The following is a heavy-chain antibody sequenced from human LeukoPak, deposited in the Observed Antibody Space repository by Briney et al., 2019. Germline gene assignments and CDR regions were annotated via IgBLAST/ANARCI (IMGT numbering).Heavy chain of an antibody. Sequence: PSETLSLTCTVSGGSFSSGGYYWSWLRQHPGKGLEWIGYICYSGRTYYNPSLKSRVTISVDTSKNQFSLKLSSVTAADTAVYHCARVRDGDYGYIGFDPWGQGTLVTVSS. CDR3: ARVRDGDYGYIGFDP. D-gene: IGHD4-17*01. CDR1: GGSFSSGGYY. J-gene: IGHJ5*02. V-gene: IGHV4-31*03. CDR2: ICYSGRT.